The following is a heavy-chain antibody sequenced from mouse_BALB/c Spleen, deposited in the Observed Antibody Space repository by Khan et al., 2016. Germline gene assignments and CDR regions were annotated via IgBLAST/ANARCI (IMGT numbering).Heavy chain of an antibody. CDR2: IYPGDGDA. J-gene: IGHJ3*01. Sequence: QVQLPPSCPSLFLPCSSVKISCKASRYAFSSYRMNWVKQRPGQGLEWIGQIYPGDGDANYNGKFKGKATMTADKSSSTAYMQLRSLSSEDSAVYFCAREGYGYDTFAYWCQGTLVTVSA. CDR1: RYAFSSYR. CDR3: AREGYGYDTFAY. D-gene: IGHD2-2*01. V-gene: IGHV1-80*01.